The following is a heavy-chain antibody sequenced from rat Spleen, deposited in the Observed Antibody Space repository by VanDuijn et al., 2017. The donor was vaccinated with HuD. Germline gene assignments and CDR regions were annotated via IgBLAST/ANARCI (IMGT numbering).Heavy chain of an antibody. CDR2: INNAGST. CDR1: GYSIKSSYR. CDR3: ARSEGTHYYLPFAD. V-gene: IGHV3-3*01. J-gene: IGHJ3*01. D-gene: IGHD1-12*02. Sequence: EVQLQESGPGLVKPSQSLSLTCSVTGYSIKSSYRWNWIRKFPGNKLEWMGYINNAGSTNNNPSLKSRISMTRDTSKNQLFLQVNSVTTEDTATYYCARSEGTHYYLPFADWGQGTLVTVSS.